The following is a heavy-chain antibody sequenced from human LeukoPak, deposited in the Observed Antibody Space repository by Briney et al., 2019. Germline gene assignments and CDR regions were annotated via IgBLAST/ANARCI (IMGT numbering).Heavy chain of an antibody. V-gene: IGHV1-69*05. CDR1: GGTFSSYA. CDR2: IIPIFGTA. D-gene: IGHD2-2*01. Sequence: SVKVSCKASGGTFSSYAISWVRQAPGQGLEWMGGIIPIFGTANYAQKFQGRVTITTDESTSTAYMELSSLRSEDTAVYCCARVGGYCSSTSCSRPLDYWGQGTLVTVSS. CDR3: ARVGGYCSSTSCSRPLDY. J-gene: IGHJ4*02.